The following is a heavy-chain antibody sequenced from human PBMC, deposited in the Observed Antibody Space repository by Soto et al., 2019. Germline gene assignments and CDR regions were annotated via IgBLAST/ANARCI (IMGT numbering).Heavy chain of an antibody. J-gene: IGHJ4*02. V-gene: IGHV1-69*13. CDR1: GYTFTSYG. Sequence: ASVKVSCKASGYTFTSYGISWVRQAPGQGLEWMGGIIPIFGTANYAQKFQGRVTITADESTSTAYMELSSLRSEDTAVYYCATQPDSSGFGYWGQGTLVTVSS. D-gene: IGHD3-22*01. CDR2: IIPIFGTA. CDR3: ATQPDSSGFGY.